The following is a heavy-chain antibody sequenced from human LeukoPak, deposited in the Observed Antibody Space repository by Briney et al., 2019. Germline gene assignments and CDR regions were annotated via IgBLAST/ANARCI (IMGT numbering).Heavy chain of an antibody. J-gene: IGHJ4*02. Sequence: GGSLRLSCAASGFTFSSYSMNWVRQAPGKGLEWVSSISSSSSYIYSADSVKGRFTISRDNSKNTLYLQMNSLRAEDTAAYYCAKDGMYSSSSSYYFDYWGQGTLVTVSS. V-gene: IGHV3-21*04. CDR2: ISSSSSYI. CDR3: AKDGMYSSSSSYYFDY. CDR1: GFTFSSYS. D-gene: IGHD6-6*01.